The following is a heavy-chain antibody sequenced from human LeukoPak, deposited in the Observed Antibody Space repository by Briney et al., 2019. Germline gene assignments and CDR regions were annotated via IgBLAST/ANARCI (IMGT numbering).Heavy chain of an antibody. V-gene: IGHV4-4*07. D-gene: IGHD1-7*01. CDR3: ARAGDWNYSPHYYYYGMDV. Sequence: SETLSLTCTVSGGSISSYYWSWIRQPDGKGLEWIGRIYTSGSTNYNPSLKSRVTMSVDTSKNKFPLKLSSVTAADTAVYYCARAGDWNYSPHYYYYGMDVWGQGTTVTVSS. CDR1: GGSISSYY. J-gene: IGHJ6*02. CDR2: IYTSGST.